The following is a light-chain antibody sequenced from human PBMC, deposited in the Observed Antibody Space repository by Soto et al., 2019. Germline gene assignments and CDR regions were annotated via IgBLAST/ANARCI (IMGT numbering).Light chain of an antibody. Sequence: ELVLTHSPGTLSSSPGERATLSCTASQSVSSSYLAWYQQKPGQAPRLLIYGASSRATGIPDRFSGSGSGTDFTLTISRLEPEDFAVYYCQQYGSSPPLTFGGGTKVDIK. CDR3: QQYGSSPPLT. V-gene: IGKV3-20*01. J-gene: IGKJ4*01. CDR1: QSVSSSY. CDR2: GAS.